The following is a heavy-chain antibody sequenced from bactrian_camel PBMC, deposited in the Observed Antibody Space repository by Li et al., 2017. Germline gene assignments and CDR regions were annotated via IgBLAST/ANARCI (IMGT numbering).Heavy chain of an antibody. CDR3: ARNQVPEY. CDR1: GLTFSNYA. Sequence: DVQLVESGGGLVQPGGSLKLSCTASGLTFSNYAMSWVRQAPGKGLEWVSLITSSGGTPLYADSVKGRFTISRDDATNTVYLQMNDLKSEDTALYYCARNQVPEYWGQGTQVTVS. V-gene: IGHV3S40*01. CDR2: ITSSGGTP. J-gene: IGHJ4*01.